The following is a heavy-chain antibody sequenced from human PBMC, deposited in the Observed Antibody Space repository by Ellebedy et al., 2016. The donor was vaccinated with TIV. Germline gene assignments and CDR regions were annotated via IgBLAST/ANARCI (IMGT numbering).Heavy chain of an antibody. Sequence: GESLKISCAASGFNFNMYGMHWVRQAPGKGLEWVAHIWYDGSNENYADSVKGRFIISRDSSLYLQMNSLRAEDTAIYYCARDLGYCSPTNCLSFGLEVWGLGTTVTVSS. J-gene: IGHJ6*02. V-gene: IGHV3-33*01. CDR2: IWYDGSNE. D-gene: IGHD2-2*01. CDR1: GFNFNMYG. CDR3: ARDLGYCSPTNCLSFGLEV.